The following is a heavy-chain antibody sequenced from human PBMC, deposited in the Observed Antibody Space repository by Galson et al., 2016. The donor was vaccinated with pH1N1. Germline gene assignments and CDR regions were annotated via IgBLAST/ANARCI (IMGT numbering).Heavy chain of an antibody. Sequence: SLRLSCAASGFSFSSYWMSWVRQVPGKGLEWVANIKQDGTEKYYVASVKGRLTISRDNAKNSLYLQMNSLRVEDTAVYYCVRAIGAKSAYWGQGTLVTVSS. CDR2: IKQDGTEK. V-gene: IGHV3-7*04. CDR3: VRAIGAKSAY. D-gene: IGHD4/OR15-4a*01. CDR1: GFSFSSYW. J-gene: IGHJ4*02.